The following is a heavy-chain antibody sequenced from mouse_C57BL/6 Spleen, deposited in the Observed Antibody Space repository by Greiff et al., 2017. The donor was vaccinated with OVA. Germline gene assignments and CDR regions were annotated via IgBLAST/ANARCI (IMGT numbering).Heavy chain of an antibody. J-gene: IGHJ1*03. D-gene: IGHD1-1*02. V-gene: IGHV5-16*01. Sequence: EVQVVESEGGLVQPGSSMKLSCTASGFTFSDYYMAWVRQVPEKGLEWVANINYDGSSTYYLDSLKSRFIISRDNAKNILYLQMSSLKSEDTATYYCARVGGTYWYFDVWGTGTTVTVSS. CDR2: INYDGSST. CDR3: ARVGGTYWYFDV. CDR1: GFTFSDYY.